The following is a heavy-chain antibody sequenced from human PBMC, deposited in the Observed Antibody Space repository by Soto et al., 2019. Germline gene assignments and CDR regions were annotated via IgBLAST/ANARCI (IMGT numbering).Heavy chain of an antibody. CDR2: IYYSGST. CDR3: AASPIMITFGGVIAFDY. CDR1: GGSISSYY. D-gene: IGHD3-16*02. Sequence: TSETLSLTCTVSGGSISSYYWSWIRQPPGKGLEWIGYIYYSGSTNYNPSLKSRVTISVDTSKNQFSLKLSSVTAADTAVYYCAASPIMITFGGVIAFDYWGQGTLVTVSS. V-gene: IGHV4-59*08. J-gene: IGHJ4*02.